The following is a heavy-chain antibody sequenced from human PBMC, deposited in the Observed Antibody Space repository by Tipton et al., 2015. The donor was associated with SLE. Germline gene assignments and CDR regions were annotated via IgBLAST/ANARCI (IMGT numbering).Heavy chain of an antibody. Sequence: SLRLSCAASGFTFSSYWMHWVRQAPGKGLVWVSRINSDGSSTRYADSEKGRFTISRDNAKNTLYLQMNSLRAEDTAVYYCARERDTTILHLGLDPWGQGTLLTVSS. V-gene: IGHV3-74*01. CDR1: GFTFSSYW. D-gene: IGHD1-1*01. CDR2: INSDGSST. CDR3: ARERDTTILHLGLDP. J-gene: IGHJ5*02.